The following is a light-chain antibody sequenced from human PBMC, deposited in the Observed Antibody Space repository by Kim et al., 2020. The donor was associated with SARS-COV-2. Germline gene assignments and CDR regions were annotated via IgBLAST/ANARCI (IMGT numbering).Light chain of an antibody. V-gene: IGKV1-39*01. Sequence: DIEMTQSQSSLSASVGDRVTITCRASQTISSYVNWYQQKPGKAPNLLIYAASSLQSGVPSRIRGSGSGTDFTLTISSLQPEDFATYYCQQSYSTPRTFGQGTKVDIK. CDR2: AAS. CDR1: QTISSY. CDR3: QQSYSTPRT. J-gene: IGKJ1*01.